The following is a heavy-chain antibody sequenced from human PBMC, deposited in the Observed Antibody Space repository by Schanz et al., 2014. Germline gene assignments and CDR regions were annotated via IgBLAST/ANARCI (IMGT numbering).Heavy chain of an antibody. J-gene: IGHJ6*03. V-gene: IGHV3-9*01. CDR3: AKGSRSGSKVMDV. D-gene: IGHD3-10*01. CDR1: GFTFSSYA. Sequence: EVQLLESGGGLVQPGGSLRLSCAASGFTFSSYAMGWVRQARGKGLEWVSNIPWNGAAIGYAGSVRGRFTISRDSAKNSLYLQMNSLRPEDTALYYCAKGSRSGSKVMDVWGKGTTVTVSS. CDR2: IPWNGAAI.